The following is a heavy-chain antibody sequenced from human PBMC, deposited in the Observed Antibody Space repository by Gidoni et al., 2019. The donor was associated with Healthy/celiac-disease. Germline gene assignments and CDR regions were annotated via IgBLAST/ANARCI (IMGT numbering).Heavy chain of an antibody. CDR3: ASHGGRLLWFGESEYYFDY. J-gene: IGHJ4*02. V-gene: IGHV4-39*01. D-gene: IGHD3-10*01. CDR2: IYYSGST. CDR1: GGSISSSSYY. Sequence: QLQLQESGPGLVKPSETLSLTCTVSGGSISSSSYYWGWIRQPPGKGLEWIGGIYYSGSTYYNPSLKSRVTISVDTSKNQFSLKLSSVTAADTAVYYCASHGGRLLWFGESEYYFDYWGQGTLVTVSS.